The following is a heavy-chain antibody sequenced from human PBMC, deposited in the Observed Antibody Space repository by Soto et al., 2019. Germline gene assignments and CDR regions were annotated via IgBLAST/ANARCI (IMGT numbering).Heavy chain of an antibody. V-gene: IGHV4-4*02. CDR3: AMSVFFSFTGGWGISSSYYYYRGV. Sequence: SETLSLTCAVSSGSISSSNWWSWVRQPPGKGLEWIGEIYHSGSTNYNPSLKSRVTISVDKSKNQFTLKLSSVTAADTAVYYCAMSVFFSFTGGWGISSSYYYYRGVWGKGTRVTFS. J-gene: IGHJ6*03. D-gene: IGHD3-16*01. CDR1: SGSISSSNW. CDR2: IYHSGST.